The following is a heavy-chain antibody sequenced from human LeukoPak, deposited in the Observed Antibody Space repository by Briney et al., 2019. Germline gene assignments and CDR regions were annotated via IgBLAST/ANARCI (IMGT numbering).Heavy chain of an antibody. CDR3: AKDNDILTGYSSFDY. CDR2: ITWNSGSI. Sequence: TGGSLRLSCAASGFTFDDYAMHWVRQAPGKGLEWVSGITWNSGSIGYADSVKGRFTISRDNAKNSLYLQMNSLRAEDTALYYCAKDNDILTGYSSFDYWGQGTLVTVSS. J-gene: IGHJ4*02. V-gene: IGHV3-9*01. CDR1: GFTFDDYA. D-gene: IGHD3-9*01.